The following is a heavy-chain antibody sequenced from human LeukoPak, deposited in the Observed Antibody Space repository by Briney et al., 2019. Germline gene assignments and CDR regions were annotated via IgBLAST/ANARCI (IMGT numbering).Heavy chain of an antibody. CDR3: ARKMVRGNWFDP. CDR2: INPNSGGT. CDR1: GYTFTGYY. V-gene: IGHV1-2*02. J-gene: IGHJ5*02. Sequence: ASVKVSCKASGYTFTGYYMHWVRQAPGQRLEWMGWINPNSGGTNYAQKFQGRVTMTRDTSISTAYMELSRLRSDDTAVYYCARKMVRGNWFDPWGQGTLVTVSS. D-gene: IGHD3-10*01.